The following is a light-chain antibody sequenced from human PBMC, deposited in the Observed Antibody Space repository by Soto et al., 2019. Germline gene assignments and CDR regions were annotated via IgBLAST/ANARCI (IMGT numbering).Light chain of an antibody. CDR2: AAS. Sequence: DIQMTQSPSSLSASVGDRVTITCLASQGIGIYLNWYQKKPGKAPKLLIHAASTLHSGVPSTFRGSGSGTDFALTISSLQPEHIATYYCHQTYAKPWTFAQGTEVDIK. CDR1: QGIGIY. J-gene: IGKJ1*01. V-gene: IGKV1-39*01. CDR3: HQTYAKPWT.